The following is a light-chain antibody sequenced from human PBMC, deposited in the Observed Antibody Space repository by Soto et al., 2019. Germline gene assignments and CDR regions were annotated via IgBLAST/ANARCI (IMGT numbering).Light chain of an antibody. CDR2: GNS. Sequence: QSVLTQPPSVSGAPGQRVTISCTGSSSNIGAGYDVHWYQQLPGTAPKLLINGNSNRPSGVPDRFSGSKSGTSASLAITGLQAEDEADYYCQSYDSSLSDDVVFGGGTKVTVL. CDR1: SSNIGAGYD. J-gene: IGLJ2*01. V-gene: IGLV1-40*01. CDR3: QSYDSSLSDDVV.